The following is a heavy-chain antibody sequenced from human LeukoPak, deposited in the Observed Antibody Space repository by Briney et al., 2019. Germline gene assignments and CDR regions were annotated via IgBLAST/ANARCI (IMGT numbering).Heavy chain of an antibody. Sequence: GGSLRLSCAASGFTFGSYAMSWVRQAPGKGLEWVSYISGRGGSTFYADSVKGRFTISRDNSKNTLYLQMNSLRAEDTAVYYCAKGRYGMDVWGQGTTVTVSS. CDR1: GFTFGSYA. CDR2: ISGRGGST. J-gene: IGHJ6*02. CDR3: AKGRYGMDV. V-gene: IGHV3-23*01.